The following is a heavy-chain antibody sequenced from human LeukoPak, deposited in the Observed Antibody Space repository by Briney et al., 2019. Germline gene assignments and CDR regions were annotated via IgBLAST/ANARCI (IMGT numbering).Heavy chain of an antibody. V-gene: IGHV3-21*01. CDR1: GFTFCSYS. CDR3: AKDLSSAITSALVLGV. D-gene: IGHD3-22*01. Sequence: GGSLRLSCAASGFTFCSYSMNWVRQAPGKGLEWVSSISSSSSYIYYADSVKGRFTISRDNAKNSLYLQMNSLRAEDTAVYYCAKDLSSAITSALVLGVWGQGTTVIVSS. J-gene: IGHJ6*02. CDR2: ISSSSSYI.